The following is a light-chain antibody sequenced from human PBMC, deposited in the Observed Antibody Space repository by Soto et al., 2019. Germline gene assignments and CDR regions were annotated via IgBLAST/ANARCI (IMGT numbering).Light chain of an antibody. V-gene: IGKV1-8*01. CDR2: AAS. CDR1: QGISSY. Sequence: AIRMTQSPSSLSASTGDRVTITCRASQGISSYLAWYQQKPGKAPKLLIYAASTLQSGVPSRFSGSGSGTDFTLTISCLQSEDFATYYCQQVNTFPLTFGGGTKVE. J-gene: IGKJ4*01. CDR3: QQVNTFPLT.